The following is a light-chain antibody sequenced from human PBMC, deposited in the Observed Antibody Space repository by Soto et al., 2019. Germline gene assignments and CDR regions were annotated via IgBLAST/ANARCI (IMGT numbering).Light chain of an antibody. CDR2: DAS. V-gene: IGKV3-11*01. CDR3: QQRGNWPLT. Sequence: EIMLTQSPATLSLSPGERATLSCRASQSVSSYFAWYQQKPGQAPRLLIYDASNRATGIPARFSGSGSGTDFTLTISSLEPEDFAVYYCQQRGNWPLTFGQGTKVEIK. CDR1: QSVSSY. J-gene: IGKJ1*01.